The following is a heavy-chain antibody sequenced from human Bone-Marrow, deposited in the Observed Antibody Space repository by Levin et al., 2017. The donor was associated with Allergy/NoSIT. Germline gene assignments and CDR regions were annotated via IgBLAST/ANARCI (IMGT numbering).Heavy chain of an antibody. CDR2: IYYSGST. V-gene: IGHV4-59*01. D-gene: IGHD3-22*01. CDR1: GGSISSYY. J-gene: IGHJ4*02. Sequence: SETLSLTCTVSGGSISSYYWSWIRQPPGKGLEWIGYIYYSGSTNYNPSLKSRVTISVDTSKNQFSLKLSSVTAADTAVYYCARGRYYYDSSGHWGQGTLVTVSS. CDR3: ARGRYYYDSSGH.